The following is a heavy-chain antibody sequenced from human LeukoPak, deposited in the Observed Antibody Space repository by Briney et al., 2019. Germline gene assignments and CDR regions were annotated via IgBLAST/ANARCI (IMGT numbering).Heavy chain of an antibody. CDR1: GGSFSGYY. J-gene: IGHJ6*03. CDR3: ARVGSRNDFWSGYSPRYYYYMDV. D-gene: IGHD3-3*01. Sequence: SETLSLTCAVYGGSFSGYYWSWIRQPPGKGLEWIGEINHSGSTNYNPSLKSRVTISVDTSKNQFSLKLSSVTAADTAVYYCARVGSRNDFWSGYSPRYYYYMDVWGKGTTVTVS. V-gene: IGHV4-34*01. CDR2: INHSGST.